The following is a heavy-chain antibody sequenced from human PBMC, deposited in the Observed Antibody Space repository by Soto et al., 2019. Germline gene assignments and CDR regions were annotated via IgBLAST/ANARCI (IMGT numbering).Heavy chain of an antibody. D-gene: IGHD4-17*01. CDR2: IDWDDDK. V-gene: IGHV2-70*11. J-gene: IGHJ4*02. Sequence: SGPTLVNPTQTLTLTCTFSGFSLSTSGMCVSWIRQPPGKALEWLARIDWDDDKYYSTSLKTRLTISKDTSKNQVVLTMTNMDPVDTATYYCARIPRDYGDFVFDYWGQGTLVTVSS. CDR1: GFSLSTSGMC. CDR3: ARIPRDYGDFVFDY.